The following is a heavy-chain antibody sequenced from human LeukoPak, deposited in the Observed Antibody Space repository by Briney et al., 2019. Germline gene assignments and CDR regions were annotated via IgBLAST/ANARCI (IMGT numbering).Heavy chain of an antibody. V-gene: IGHV1-24*01. CDR1: GYTLTELS. CDR2: FDPEDGET. D-gene: IGHD4-17*01. J-gene: IGHJ4*02. CDR3: ASAAVYGDPTNPYFDY. Sequence: EASVKVSCKVSGYTLTELSMHWVRQAPGKGLEWMGGFDPEDGETFYAQKFQGRVTMTEDTSTDTAYMELSRLRSDDSAVYYCASAAVYGDPTNPYFDYWGQGTLVTVSS.